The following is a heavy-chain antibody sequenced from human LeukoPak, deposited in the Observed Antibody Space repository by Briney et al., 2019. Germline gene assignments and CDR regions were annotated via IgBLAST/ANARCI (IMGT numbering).Heavy chain of an antibody. J-gene: IGHJ4*02. D-gene: IGHD3-22*01. CDR2: IYYSGST. Sequence: SETLSLTCSVSDDSITMYYWTWIRQPPGKGLEWIGYIYYSGSTNYNPSLKSRVTISVDTSKNQFSLKLSSVTAADTAVYYCARGLDYYDSGGYFAYWGRGTLVTVSS. CDR1: DDSITMYY. V-gene: IGHV4-59*12. CDR3: ARGLDYYDSGGYFAY.